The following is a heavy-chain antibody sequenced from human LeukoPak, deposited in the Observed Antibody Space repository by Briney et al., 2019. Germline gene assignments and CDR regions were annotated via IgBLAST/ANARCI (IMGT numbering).Heavy chain of an antibody. CDR3: ARGQRWLQFAGGGMDV. Sequence: GASVKVSCKVSGYTLTELSMHWVRQAPGKGLEWMGGFDPEDGETIYAQKFQGWVTMTRDTSISTAYMELSRLRSDDTAVYYCARGQRWLQFAGGGMDVWGQGTTVTVSS. CDR1: GYTLTELS. CDR2: FDPEDGET. J-gene: IGHJ6*02. V-gene: IGHV1-24*01. D-gene: IGHD5-24*01.